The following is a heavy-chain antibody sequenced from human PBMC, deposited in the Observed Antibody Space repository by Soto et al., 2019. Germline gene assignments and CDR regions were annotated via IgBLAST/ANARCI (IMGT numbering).Heavy chain of an antibody. V-gene: IGHV3-23*01. CDR2: ISGSGGST. D-gene: IGHD3-16*01. CDR3: AKDVRAIWGTQNWFDP. Sequence: EVQLLESGGGLVQPGGSLRLSCAASGFTFSSYAMSWVRQAPGKGLEWVSAISGSGGSTYYADSVKGRFTISRYNSKNTLYLHMNRVRAEDTAVYYCAKDVRAIWGTQNWFDPWGQGTLVTVSS. J-gene: IGHJ5*02. CDR1: GFTFSSYA.